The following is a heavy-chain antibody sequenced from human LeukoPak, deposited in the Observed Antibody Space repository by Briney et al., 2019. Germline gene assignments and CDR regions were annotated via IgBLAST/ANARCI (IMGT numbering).Heavy chain of an antibody. Sequence: GGSLRLSCAASGFTVSSNYMNWVRQAPGKGLEWVSVIYSGGSTYYADSVKGRFTISRDNSKNTLYLQMNNQRAEDTAVYYCARGYCSGGSCYSDYWGQGTLVTVSS. CDR2: IYSGGST. CDR1: GFTVSSNY. CDR3: ARGYCSGGSCYSDY. D-gene: IGHD2-15*01. V-gene: IGHV3-53*01. J-gene: IGHJ4*02.